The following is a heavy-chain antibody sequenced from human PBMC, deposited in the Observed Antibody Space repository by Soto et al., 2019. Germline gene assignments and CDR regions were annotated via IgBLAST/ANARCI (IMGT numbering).Heavy chain of an antibody. V-gene: IGHV3-21*01. CDR1: GFIFSSYS. CDR2: ISSSSSYI. CDR3: ARDYVVVVATDYYFGMDV. Sequence: EVQLVESGGGLVKPGGSLRLSCAASGFIFSSYSMNWVRQAPGKGLEWVSSISSSSSYIYYADSVKGRFTISRDNAKNSLYLQMNSLRAEDTAVYYCARDYVVVVATDYYFGMDVWGQGTTVTVSS. J-gene: IGHJ6*02. D-gene: IGHD2-15*01.